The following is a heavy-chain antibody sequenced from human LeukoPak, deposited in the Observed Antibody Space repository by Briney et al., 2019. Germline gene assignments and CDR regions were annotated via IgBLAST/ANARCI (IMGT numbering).Heavy chain of an antibody. V-gene: IGHV1-69*13. CDR2: IIPIFGSA. CDR1: GGTFSSYT. J-gene: IGHJ6*03. CDR3: ARGAHSMVGAPYYYYYMDV. D-gene: IGHD1-26*01. Sequence: ASVKVSCKASGGTFSSYTISWVRQAPGQGLEWMGGIIPIFGSAIYPQKFQGRVTITADESTSTAYMELSSLTSEDTAVYYCARGAHSMVGAPYYYYYMDVWGKGTTVIVSS.